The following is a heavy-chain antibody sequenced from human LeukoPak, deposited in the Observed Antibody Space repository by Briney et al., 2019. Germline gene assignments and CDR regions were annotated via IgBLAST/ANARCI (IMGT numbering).Heavy chain of an antibody. J-gene: IGHJ4*02. CDR3: AREDTASYFDY. CDR2: ISSSSSTI. CDR1: GFTFSSYS. V-gene: IGHV3-48*04. Sequence: GGSLRLSCAAPGFTFSSYSMNWVRQAPGKGLEWVSYISSSSSTIYYADSVEGRFTISRDNAKNSLYLQMNSLRAEDTAVYYCAREDTASYFDYWGQGTLVTVSS. D-gene: IGHD5-18*01.